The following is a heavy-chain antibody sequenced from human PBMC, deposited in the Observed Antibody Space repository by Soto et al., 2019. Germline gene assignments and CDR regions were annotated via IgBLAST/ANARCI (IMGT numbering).Heavy chain of an antibody. V-gene: IGHV2-5*02. D-gene: IGHD3-22*01. CDR1: GFSLSTSGVG. Sequence: QITLKESGPTLVKPTQTLTLTCTFSGFSLSTSGVGVGWIRQPPGKALEWLALIYWDDDKRYSPSLKSRLTITKDPSKNQVVLTMTNMDPVDTATYYCAHRRGYYDSSGYDFVGFDYWGQGTLVTVSS. CDR2: IYWDDDK. J-gene: IGHJ4*02. CDR3: AHRRGYYDSSGYDFVGFDY.